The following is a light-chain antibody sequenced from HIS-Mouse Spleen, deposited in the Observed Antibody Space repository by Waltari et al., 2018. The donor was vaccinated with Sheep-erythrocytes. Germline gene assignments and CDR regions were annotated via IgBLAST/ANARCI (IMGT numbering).Light chain of an antibody. CDR2: EVS. CDR1: SSDVGGYNY. Sequence: QSALTQPPSASGSPGQSVTISCTGTSSDVGGYNYVSWYQQHPDKAPKLMIYEVSKRPSGVPDRFAGSKSCKTASLIVSGLQAEDEADYYCSSYAGSNNWVCGGGTKLTVL. J-gene: IGLJ3*02. V-gene: IGLV2-8*01. CDR3: SSYAGSNNWV.